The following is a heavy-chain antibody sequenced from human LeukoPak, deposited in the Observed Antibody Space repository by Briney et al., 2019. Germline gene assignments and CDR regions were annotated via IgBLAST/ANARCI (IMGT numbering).Heavy chain of an antibody. V-gene: IGHV4-34*01. Sequence: PSGTLSLTCAVYGGSFSGYYWSWIRQPPGKGLEWIGEINHSGSTNYNPSLKSRVTISVDTSKNQFSLKLSSVTAADTAVYYCAREGITIFGVVPAENWFDPWGQGTLVTVSS. CDR1: GGSFSGYY. J-gene: IGHJ5*02. D-gene: IGHD3-3*01. CDR3: AREGITIFGVVPAENWFDP. CDR2: INHSGST.